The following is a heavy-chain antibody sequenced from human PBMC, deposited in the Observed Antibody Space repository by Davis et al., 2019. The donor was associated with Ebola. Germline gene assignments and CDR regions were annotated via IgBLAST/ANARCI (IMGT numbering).Heavy chain of an antibody. J-gene: IGHJ1*01. CDR3: AREGPRYSSSWSGNFQH. V-gene: IGHV3-11*01. CDR1: GFTFSDYY. Sequence: PGGSLRLSCAASGFTFSDYYMSWIRQAPGKGLEWVSYISSSGSTIYYADSVKGRFTISRDNAKNSLYLQMNSLRAEDTAVYYCAREGPRYSSSWSGNFQHWGQGTLVTVSS. CDR2: ISSSGSTI. D-gene: IGHD6-13*01.